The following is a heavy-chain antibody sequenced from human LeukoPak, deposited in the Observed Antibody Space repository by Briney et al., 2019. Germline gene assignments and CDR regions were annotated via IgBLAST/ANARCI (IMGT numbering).Heavy chain of an antibody. CDR2: INSNGYEI. Sequence: PGGSLRLSCAASGFTFSTHAMTWVRQAPGKGLEWVSGINSNGYEINYADSVRGRFTISRDNSNNALYMQMDSLRAEATAVYYCANWIGSSYRDYWGKGTLVTVSS. D-gene: IGHD6-6*01. CDR3: ANWIGSSYRDY. CDR1: GFTFSTHA. J-gene: IGHJ4*02. V-gene: IGHV3-23*01.